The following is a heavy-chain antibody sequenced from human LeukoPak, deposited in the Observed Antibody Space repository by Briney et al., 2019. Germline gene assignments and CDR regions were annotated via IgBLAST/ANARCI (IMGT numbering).Heavy chain of an antibody. J-gene: IGHJ4*02. D-gene: IGHD3-22*01. CDR2: INPNSGGT. CDR3: ARDRHPYYYDSSGYPHDY. Sequence: ASVKVSFKASGYTFTGYYMHWVRQAPGQGLEWMGWINPNSGGTNYAQKFQGRVTMTRDTSISTAYMELSRLRSDDTAVYYCARDRHPYYYDSSGYPHDYWGQGTLVTVSS. V-gene: IGHV1-2*02. CDR1: GYTFTGYY.